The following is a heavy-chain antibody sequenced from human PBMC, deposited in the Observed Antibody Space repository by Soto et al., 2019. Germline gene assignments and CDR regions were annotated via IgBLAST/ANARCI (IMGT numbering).Heavy chain of an antibody. Sequence: PSETLSFTCTVSGGSISSGGYYWSWIRQHPGKGLEWIGYIYYSGSTYYNPSLKSRVTISVDTSKNQFSLKLSSVTAADTAVYYCARAGWVSKYYDILTGYSYFDYWGQGTLVTVSS. CDR1: GGSISSGGYY. V-gene: IGHV4-31*03. D-gene: IGHD3-9*01. CDR3: ARAGWVSKYYDILTGYSYFDY. CDR2: IYYSGST. J-gene: IGHJ4*02.